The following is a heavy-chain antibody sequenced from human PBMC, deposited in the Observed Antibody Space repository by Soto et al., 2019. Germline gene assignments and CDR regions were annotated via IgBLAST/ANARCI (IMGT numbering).Heavy chain of an antibody. CDR1: GYRFTSSW. CDR3: ARLRGVGGGGDY. D-gene: IGHD3-10*01. J-gene: IGHJ4*03. CDR2: INPTNSNI. Sequence: GESLKISCAASGYRFTSSWITWVRHIPGKGLEWMATINPTNSNINYNPSFRGHVPLSVDKSASTAYLEWISLRASDTAIYYCARLRGVGGGGDYWGQGTLVTVSS. V-gene: IGHV5-10-1*01.